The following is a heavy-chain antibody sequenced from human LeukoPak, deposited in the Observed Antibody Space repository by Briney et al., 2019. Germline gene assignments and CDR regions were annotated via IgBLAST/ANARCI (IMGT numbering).Heavy chain of an antibody. CDR1: GYSISSGYY. D-gene: IGHD2-2*01. Sequence: PSETLSLTCTVSGYSISSGYYWGWIRQPPGKGLEWIGSIYHSGSTYYNPYLKSRVTISVDTSKNQFSLKLSSVTAADTAVYYCARMEDIVVAPAARTYAGNWFDPWGQGTLVTVSS. CDR3: ARMEDIVVAPAARTYAGNWFDP. CDR2: IYHSGST. V-gene: IGHV4-38-2*02. J-gene: IGHJ5*02.